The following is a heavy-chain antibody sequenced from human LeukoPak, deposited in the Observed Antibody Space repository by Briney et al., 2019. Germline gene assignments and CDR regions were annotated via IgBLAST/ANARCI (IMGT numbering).Heavy chain of an antibody. CDR1: GYTFTSYY. V-gene: IGHV1-46*01. CDR3: ASVYCSSTSCYGFDY. Sequence: ASMKVSCKASGYTFTSYYMHWVRQAPGQGLEWMGIINPSGGSTSYAQKFQGRVTMTRDTSTSTVYMELSSLRSEDTAVYYCASVYCSSTSCYGFDYWGQGTLVTVSS. CDR2: INPSGGST. J-gene: IGHJ4*02. D-gene: IGHD2-2*01.